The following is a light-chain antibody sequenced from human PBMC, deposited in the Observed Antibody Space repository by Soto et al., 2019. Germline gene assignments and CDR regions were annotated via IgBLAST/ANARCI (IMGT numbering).Light chain of an antibody. CDR1: QSISSW. J-gene: IGKJ2*01. CDR2: DAS. CDR3: QQYNSYSYT. V-gene: IGKV1-5*01. Sequence: DIQMTQSPSTLSASVGDRVTITCRASQSISSWLAWYQQKPGKVPKLLIYDASSLESGVPSRFSGSGSGTEFTLSISSLQPDDFATYYCQQYNSYSYTFGQGTKLEIE.